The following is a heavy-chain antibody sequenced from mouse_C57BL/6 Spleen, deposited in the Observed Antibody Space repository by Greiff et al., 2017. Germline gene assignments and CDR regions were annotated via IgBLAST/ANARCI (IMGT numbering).Heavy chain of an antibody. D-gene: IGHD4-1*01. Sequence: EVQLVESGPELVKPGASVKMSCKASGYTFTDYNMHWVKQSHGKSLEWIGYINPNNGGTSYNQKFKGKATLTVNKSSSTAYMELRSLTSEDSAVYYCASLGPDAYWYFDVWGTGTTVTVSS. CDR2: INPNNGGT. J-gene: IGHJ1*03. V-gene: IGHV1-22*01. CDR3: ASLGPDAYWYFDV. CDR1: GYTFTDYN.